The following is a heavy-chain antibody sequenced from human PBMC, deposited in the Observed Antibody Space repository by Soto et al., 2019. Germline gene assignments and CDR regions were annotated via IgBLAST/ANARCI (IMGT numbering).Heavy chain of an antibody. J-gene: IGHJ5*02. Sequence: GSLRLCCAASGLSLSSYGMHWVRQAPGKGLEWVAVISYDGSNKYYADSVKGRFTISRDNSKNTLYMQMNSLRAEDTAVDYCAKDRSGYSSWFDPWGQGTLLTVYS. D-gene: IGHD3-22*01. CDR1: GLSLSSYG. V-gene: IGHV3-30*18. CDR2: ISYDGSNK. CDR3: AKDRSGYSSWFDP.